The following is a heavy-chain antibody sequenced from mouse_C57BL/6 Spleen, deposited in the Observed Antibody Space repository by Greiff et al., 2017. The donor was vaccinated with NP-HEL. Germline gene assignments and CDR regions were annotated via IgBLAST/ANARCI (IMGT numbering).Heavy chain of an antibody. CDR3: ARDYSNYGASHMDY. J-gene: IGHJ4*01. D-gene: IGHD2-5*01. Sequence: EVQLQQSGPVLVKPGASVKMSCKASGYTFTDYYMNWVKQSHGKSLEWIGVINPYNGGTSYNQKFKGKATLTVDKSSSTAYMELNSLTSEDSAVYYCARDYSNYGASHMDYWGQGTSVTVSS. V-gene: IGHV1-19*01. CDR2: INPYNGGT. CDR1: GYTFTDYY.